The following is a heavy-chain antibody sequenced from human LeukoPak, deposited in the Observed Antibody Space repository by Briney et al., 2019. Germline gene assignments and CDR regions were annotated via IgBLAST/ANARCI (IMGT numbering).Heavy chain of an antibody. V-gene: IGHV3-48*03. D-gene: IGHD6-6*01. J-gene: IGHJ4*02. CDR1: GFPLNFYG. CDR2: ISSSGSTI. Sequence: GVPLRLSCGAWGFPLNFYGELGLRQARGGGVEWVSYISSSGSTIYYADSVRRRFTISRDNPRNSLYLQMNSVRAEDSAIYYFGRVGYSRSSGPFDYWARGPLVTASS. CDR3: GRVGYSRSSGPFDY.